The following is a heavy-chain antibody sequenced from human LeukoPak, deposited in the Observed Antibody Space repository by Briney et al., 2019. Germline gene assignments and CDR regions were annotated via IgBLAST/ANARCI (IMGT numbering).Heavy chain of an antibody. Sequence: GASVKVSCKASGGTFSGYTISWVRQAPGQGLEWMGRIIPIRGIANYAQKFQGRVTITADKSTSTAYMELSSLRSEDTAVYYCARGYCSGGSCYSDNDYWGQRTLVTVSS. CDR1: GGTFSGYT. CDR2: IIPIRGIA. J-gene: IGHJ4*02. CDR3: ARGYCSGGSCYSDNDY. D-gene: IGHD2-15*01. V-gene: IGHV1-69*02.